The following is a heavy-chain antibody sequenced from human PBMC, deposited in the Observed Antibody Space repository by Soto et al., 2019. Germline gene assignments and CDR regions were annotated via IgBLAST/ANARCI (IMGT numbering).Heavy chain of an antibody. J-gene: IGHJ4*02. Sequence: QLHLQESGPGLVKPSEPLSLTCTVSGVSISSSSSYWVWIRQPPGKGLEWIGTISYSGSTYYRPSLKSQITISVDTSKNQFSLNLSSVTAADTAVYYCARSTTLRPTFDYWGQGTLVTVSS. D-gene: IGHD1-1*01. CDR1: GVSISSSSSY. V-gene: IGHV4-39*01. CDR2: ISYSGST. CDR3: ARSTTLRPTFDY.